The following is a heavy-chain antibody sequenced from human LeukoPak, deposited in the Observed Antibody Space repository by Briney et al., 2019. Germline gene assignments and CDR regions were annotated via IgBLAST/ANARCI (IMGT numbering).Heavy chain of an antibody. J-gene: IGHJ5*02. CDR2: INPNSGGT. CDR1: GYTFTVYY. CDR3: ALYSSGLFDP. V-gene: IGHV1-2*02. D-gene: IGHD6-19*01. Sequence: GASVKVSCKASGYTFTVYYIHWVRQAPGQGVEYMGWINPNSGGTNYAQKFQGRVTMTRDTSITTAYMEVSRVRSDDTAVYYCALYSSGLFDPWGQGTLVTVSS.